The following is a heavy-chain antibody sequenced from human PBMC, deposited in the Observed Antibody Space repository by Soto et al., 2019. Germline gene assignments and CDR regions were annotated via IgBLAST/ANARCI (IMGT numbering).Heavy chain of an antibody. D-gene: IGHD3-10*01. V-gene: IGHV1-24*01. Sequence: ASVKVSCKVSGYTLTELSMHWVRQAPGKGLEWMGGFDPEDGETIYAQKFQGRVTMTEDTSTDTAYMELSSLRSEDTAVYYCATSITMVRGVIAPAQDAFDIWGQGTMVTVSS. CDR1: GYTLTELS. J-gene: IGHJ3*02. CDR2: FDPEDGET. CDR3: ATSITMVRGVIAPAQDAFDI.